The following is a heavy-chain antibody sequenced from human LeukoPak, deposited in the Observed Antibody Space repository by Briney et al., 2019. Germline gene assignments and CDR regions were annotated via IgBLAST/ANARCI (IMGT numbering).Heavy chain of an antibody. CDR1: GFTFNTHA. J-gene: IGHJ4*02. CDR2: ITSSGRTP. Sequence: GGSLRLSCEASGFTFNTHAMSWVRQAPGKGLEWVASITSSGRTPYYTDSVKGRFTISRDNSKNTLYLQMNSLRGEDTTVYYCAKDRPNFYETSGSYYKIKGDFWGQGSLVTVSS. V-gene: IGHV3-23*01. D-gene: IGHD3-10*01. CDR3: AKDRPNFYETSGSYYKIKGDF.